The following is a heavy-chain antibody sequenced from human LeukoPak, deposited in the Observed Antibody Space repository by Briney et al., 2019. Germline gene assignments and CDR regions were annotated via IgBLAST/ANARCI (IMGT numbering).Heavy chain of an antibody. J-gene: IGHJ4*02. CDR2: IHYSGST. Sequence: SETLSLTCTVSGGSISSYYWSWIRQPPEKGLEWIGYIHYSGSTSYNPSLKSRVTMSVDTSNNQSSLKVSSVTAADTAVYYCARGGNSWYADYWGQGTLVTVSS. CDR1: GGSISSYY. D-gene: IGHD6-13*01. V-gene: IGHV4-59*01. CDR3: ARGGNSWYADY.